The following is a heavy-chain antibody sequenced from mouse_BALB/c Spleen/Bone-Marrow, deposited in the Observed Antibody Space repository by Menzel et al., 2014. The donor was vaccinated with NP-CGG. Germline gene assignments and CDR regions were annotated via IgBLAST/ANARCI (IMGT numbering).Heavy chain of an antibody. Sequence: EVQLQESGPDLVKPGASVKISCKASGYSFTDYYMHWVKQSHGKSLEWIGRVNPNNGGTDYNQKFEGKAILTVDKSSSTAFMELRSLTSEDSAVYYCARGPTTVVAYYYTLNYWGQGTPVTVSS. V-gene: IGHV1-34*01. CDR1: GYSFTDYY. J-gene: IGHJ4*01. CDR3: ARGPTTVVAYYYTLNY. CDR2: VNPNNGGT. D-gene: IGHD1-1*01.